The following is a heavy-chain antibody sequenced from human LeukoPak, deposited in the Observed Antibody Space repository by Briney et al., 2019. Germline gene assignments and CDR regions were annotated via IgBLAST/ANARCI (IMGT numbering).Heavy chain of an antibody. CDR1: GFTFSSYG. CDR3: AKSGSIWYYFDY. CDR2: ITNSGGST. V-gene: IGHV3-23*01. Sequence: GGSLRLSCAASGFTFSSYGISWVRQAPGKGLEWVSAITNSGGSTEYADSVKGRFTISRDNSKNTLYLQMNSLRAEDTAVYYCAKSGSIWYYFDYWGQGTLVTVAS. D-gene: IGHD6-13*01. J-gene: IGHJ4*02.